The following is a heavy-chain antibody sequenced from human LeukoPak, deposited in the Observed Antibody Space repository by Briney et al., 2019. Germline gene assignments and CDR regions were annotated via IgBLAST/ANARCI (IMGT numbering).Heavy chain of an antibody. D-gene: IGHD4-17*01. CDR1: GYSFTSYW. J-gene: IGHJ4*02. Sequence: GESLKISCKGSGYSFTSYWIGWVRQMPGKGLEWMGIIYPGDSDTRYSPSFQGQVTISADKSISTTYLHWSSLKASGTAMYYCARHHDYGDYPGTPYYFDYWGQGTLVTVSS. CDR2: IYPGDSDT. CDR3: ARHHDYGDYPGTPYYFDY. V-gene: IGHV5-51*01.